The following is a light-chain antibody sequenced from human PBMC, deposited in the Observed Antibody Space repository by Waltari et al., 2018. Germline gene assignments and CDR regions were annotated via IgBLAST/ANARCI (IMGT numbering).Light chain of an antibody. J-gene: IGLJ3*02. V-gene: IGLV3-21*04. Sequence: SYVLTQPPSVSVAPGKTARITCGGNNIGSRSVHWYQQKPGQAPVLVIYDDSDRPSGISGRFSGSNSGNPATRTISRVEAGDEADYSCQVWDSSSDQGMFGGGTKLTVL. CDR3: QVWDSSSDQGM. CDR2: DDS. CDR1: NIGSRS.